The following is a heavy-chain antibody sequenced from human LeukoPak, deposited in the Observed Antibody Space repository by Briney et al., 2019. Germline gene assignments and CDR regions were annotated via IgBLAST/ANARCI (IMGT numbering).Heavy chain of an antibody. J-gene: IGHJ4*02. Sequence: ASVKVSCKASGYTFTSYYMHWVRQAPGQGLEWMGIINPSGGSTSYAQKFQGRVTMTRDTSTSTVYMELSSLRAEDTAVYYCAKSKVAQNRFDYWGQGTLVTVSS. CDR1: GYTFTSYY. V-gene: IGHV1-46*01. CDR2: INPSGGST. CDR3: AKSKVAQNRFDY. D-gene: IGHD2-15*01.